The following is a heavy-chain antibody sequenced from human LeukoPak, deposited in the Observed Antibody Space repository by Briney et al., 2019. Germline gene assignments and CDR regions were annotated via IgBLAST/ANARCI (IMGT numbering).Heavy chain of an antibody. Sequence: GGSLRLSCAASGFTFSSYWMSWVRQAPGKGLEWVANIKKDGSEKYYVDSVKGRFTISRDNAKKSLYLQMYSLRAEGTAVYYCAELGITMIGGVWGKGTTVTISS. D-gene: IGHD3-10*02. CDR1: GFTFSSYW. J-gene: IGHJ6*04. V-gene: IGHV3-7*01. CDR3: AELGITMIGGV. CDR2: IKKDGSEK.